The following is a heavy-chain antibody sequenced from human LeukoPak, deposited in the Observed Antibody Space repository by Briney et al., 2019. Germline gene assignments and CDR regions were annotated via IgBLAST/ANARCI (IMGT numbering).Heavy chain of an antibody. Sequence: PSETLSLTCAVSGVSISTYYWAWIRQPPGKGLEWIGYINTSGSNNQYPSLKSRVTISVDKSKNHFSLRLTSVTAADTAVYYCARLSAAVHLGAFDLWGQGTMVTVSS. D-gene: IGHD3-3*01. CDR2: INTSGSN. J-gene: IGHJ3*01. CDR1: GVSISTYY. CDR3: ARLSAAVHLGAFDL. V-gene: IGHV4-4*09.